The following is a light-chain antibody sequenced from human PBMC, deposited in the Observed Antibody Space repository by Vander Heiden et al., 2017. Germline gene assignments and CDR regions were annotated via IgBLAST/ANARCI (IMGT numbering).Light chain of an antibody. CDR3: QVWDSISDVGV. V-gene: IGLV3-21*02. J-gene: IGLJ2*01. CDR1: SIGSTS. CDR2: DNR. Sequence: SYVLTQPPSVSVAPGQTATITCGGNSIGSTSVQWSQQRPGQAPVLVVYDNRDRPSGIPERISGPNSGNTATLTISRVEAGDEADYYCQVWDSISDVGVFGGGTKLTVL.